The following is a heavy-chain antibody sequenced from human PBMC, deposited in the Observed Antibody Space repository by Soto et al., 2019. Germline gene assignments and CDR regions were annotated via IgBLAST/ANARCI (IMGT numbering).Heavy chain of an antibody. Sequence: QVQLVESGGGVVQPGRSLRLSCAASGFTFSSYAMHWVRQAPGKGLEWVAVISYDGSNKYYADSVKGRFTISRDNSKNTLYLQMNSLRAEDTAVYYCARDMWDIVVVPAAISPYYYYGMDVWGQGTTVTVSS. CDR1: GFTFSSYA. CDR2: ISYDGSNK. CDR3: ARDMWDIVVVPAAISPYYYYGMDV. J-gene: IGHJ6*02. V-gene: IGHV3-30-3*01. D-gene: IGHD2-2*02.